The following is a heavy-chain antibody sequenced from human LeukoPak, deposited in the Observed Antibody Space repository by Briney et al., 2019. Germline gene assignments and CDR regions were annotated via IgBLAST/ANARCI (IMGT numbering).Heavy chain of an antibody. D-gene: IGHD3-10*01. CDR3: AKRGVVIRVFLVGFHKEAYYFDS. CDR2: LSGSGGGT. J-gene: IGHJ4*02. V-gene: IGHV3-23*01. CDR1: GITLSNYG. Sequence: GGSLRLSCAVSGITLSNYGMSWIRQAPGKGLEWVAGLSGSGGGTNYADSVQGRFTISRDNPKNTLYLQMNSLRAEDTAVYFCAKRGVVIRVFLVGFHKEAYYFDSWGQGALVTVSS.